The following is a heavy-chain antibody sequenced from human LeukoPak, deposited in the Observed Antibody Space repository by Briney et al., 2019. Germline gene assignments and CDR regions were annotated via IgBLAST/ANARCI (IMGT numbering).Heavy chain of an antibody. Sequence: PSETLSLTCTVSGDSMTRGGYYWSWVRQHPGKGLEWIGFIYHSGTTFYNPSLEGRAAISVDTSQNQFSLKLTSVTAADTAVYYCARAVDYRSYFDYWGQGTLVTVSS. CDR1: GDSMTRGGYY. D-gene: IGHD4-11*01. CDR3: ARAVDYRSYFDY. J-gene: IGHJ4*02. V-gene: IGHV4-31*03. CDR2: IYHSGTT.